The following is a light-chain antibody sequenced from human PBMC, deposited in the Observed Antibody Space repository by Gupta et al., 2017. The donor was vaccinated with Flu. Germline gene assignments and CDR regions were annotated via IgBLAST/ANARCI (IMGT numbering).Light chain of an antibody. V-gene: IGKV3-11*01. Sequence: EIVLTQSPATLSLSPGERATLSCRASQSVRSYLAWYQQKPGQAPRLLIYDASNRATGIPARFSGSGSGTDFTLTISSLEPEDVAVYYCQQRSNWPPLYTFGQGTKLEIK. CDR2: DAS. J-gene: IGKJ2*01. CDR1: QSVRSY. CDR3: QQRSNWPPLYT.